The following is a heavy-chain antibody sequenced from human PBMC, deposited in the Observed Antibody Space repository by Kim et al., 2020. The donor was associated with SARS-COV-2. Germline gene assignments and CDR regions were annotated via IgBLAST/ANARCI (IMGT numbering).Heavy chain of an antibody. D-gene: IGHD6-6*01. Sequence: TIYYADSVKGRFTISRDNGNNSLYLQMNSLRVDDTAVYYCARDKASSNDYWGQGTLVAVSS. CDR2: TI. V-gene: IGHV3-11*04. CDR3: ARDKASSNDY. J-gene: IGHJ4*02.